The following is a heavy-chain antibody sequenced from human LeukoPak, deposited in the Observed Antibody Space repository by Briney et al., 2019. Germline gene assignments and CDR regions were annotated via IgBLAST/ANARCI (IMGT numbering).Heavy chain of an antibody. CDR1: GFTFTDYW. D-gene: IGHD6-13*01. J-gene: IGHJ4*01. CDR2: IRQGGGEK. V-gene: IGHV3-7*01. CDR3: ARDGTAAGLYFDL. Sequence: GGSLRLSCAVSGFTFTDYWMNWVRQAPGKGLEWVASIRQGGGEKSYVDSVKGRSTISRDNTKNSLYLQINSLRAEDTAVYYCARDGTAAGLYFDLWGQGTLVTVSS.